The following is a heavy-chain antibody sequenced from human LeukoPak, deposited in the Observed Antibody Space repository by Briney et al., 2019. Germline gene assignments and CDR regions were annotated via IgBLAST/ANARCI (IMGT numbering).Heavy chain of an antibody. Sequence: PSETLSLTCAVCGGSFSGYYWSWIRQPPGKGLEWIGEVNHSGSTNYNPSLKSRVTISVDTSKNQFSLKLSSVTAADTAVYYCARGASHYDFWSGWNWFDPWGQGTLVTVSS. CDR1: GGSFSGYY. CDR2: VNHSGST. V-gene: IGHV4-34*01. J-gene: IGHJ5*02. CDR3: ARGASHYDFWSGWNWFDP. D-gene: IGHD3-3*01.